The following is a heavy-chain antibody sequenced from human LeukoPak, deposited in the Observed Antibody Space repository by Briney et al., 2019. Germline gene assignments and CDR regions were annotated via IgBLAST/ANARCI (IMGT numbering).Heavy chain of an antibody. J-gene: IGHJ6*02. CDR1: GFTFSSYD. V-gene: IGHV3-13*01. D-gene: IGHD3-22*01. CDR3: AEKHYYDSSGTYTYYYGMDV. CDR2: IGTAGDT. Sequence: GGSLRLSCAASGFTFSSYDMHWVRQAPGKGLEWVSAIGTAGDTYYPGSVKGRFTISRENAKNTLYLQMNSQRAGDTAVYYCAEKHYYDSSGTYTYYYGMDVWGQGTTVTVSS.